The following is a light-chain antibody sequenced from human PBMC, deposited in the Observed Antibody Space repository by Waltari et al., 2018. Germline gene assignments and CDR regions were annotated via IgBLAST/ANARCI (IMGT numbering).Light chain of an antibody. CDR3: HQYYATPWT. CDR1: QSVLYSPNSKNY. J-gene: IGKJ1*01. Sequence: DIVMTQSPDSLAVSLGERATINCKSSQSVLYSPNSKNYLAWYQQKPGQPPKLLIYWASTRESGVPDRFSGSGSGTDFTLTIRSLQAEDVAVYYCHQYYATPWTFGQGTKLEIK. V-gene: IGKV4-1*01. CDR2: WAS.